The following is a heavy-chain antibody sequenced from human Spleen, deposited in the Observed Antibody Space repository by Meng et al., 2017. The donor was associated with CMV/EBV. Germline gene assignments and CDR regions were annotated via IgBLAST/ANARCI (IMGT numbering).Heavy chain of an antibody. CDR2: MNPNSGNT. CDR3: ARDLSTAYCSSTSCYTVPYYYGMDV. Sequence: ASVKVSCKASGYTFTSYDINWVRQATGQGLEWMGWMNPNSGNTGYAQKFQGRVTMTRNTSISTAYMELRSLRSDDTAVYYCARDLSTAYCSSTSCYTVPYYYGMDVWGQGTTVTVSS. V-gene: IGHV1-8*01. J-gene: IGHJ6*02. CDR1: GYTFTSYD. D-gene: IGHD2-2*02.